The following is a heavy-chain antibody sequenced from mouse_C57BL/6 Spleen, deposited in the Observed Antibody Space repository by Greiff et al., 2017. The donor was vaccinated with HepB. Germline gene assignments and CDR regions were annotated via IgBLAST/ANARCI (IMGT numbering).Heavy chain of an antibody. D-gene: IGHD2-2*01. CDR3: TGVTTWFAY. CDR1: GFNIKDDY. J-gene: IGHJ3*01. V-gene: IGHV14-4*01. Sequence: EVQLQQSGAELVRPGASVKLSCTASGFNIKDDYMHWVKQRPEQGLEWIGWIDPENGDTEYASKFQGKATITADTSSNTAYLQLRSLTSEDTAVYYCTGVTTWFAYWGQGTLVTVSA. CDR2: IDPENGDT.